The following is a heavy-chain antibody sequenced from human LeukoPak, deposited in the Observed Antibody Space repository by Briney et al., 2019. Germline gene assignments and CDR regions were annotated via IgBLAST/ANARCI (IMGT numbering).Heavy chain of an antibody. CDR2: IGWNSGSI. J-gene: IGHJ4*02. CDR3: AKDNRRHYTSGPNPDSLH. V-gene: IGHV3-9*01. CDR1: GFFFNNYA. Sequence: PGGSLRLSGAGSGFFFNNYAMHWVRHPPGKGLEWVPVIGWNSGSIDYADSVKGRFTISRDNAKNSLYLQMNSLRVEDTAFYYCAKDNRRHYTSGPNPDSLHWGQGALVTVSS. D-gene: IGHD6-19*01.